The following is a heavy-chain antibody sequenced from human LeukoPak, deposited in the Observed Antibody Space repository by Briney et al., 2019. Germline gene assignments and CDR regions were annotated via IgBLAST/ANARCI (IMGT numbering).Heavy chain of an antibody. CDR3: AVAVAVPYYFDY. CDR1: GGSISSYY. D-gene: IGHD6-19*01. Sequence: SETLSLTCTVSGGSISSYYWSWIRQPPGKGLEWIGFIYYSGSTNYNPSLKSRVTISVDTSKNQFSLKLSSVTAADTAVYYCAVAVAVPYYFDYWGQGTLVTVSS. V-gene: IGHV4-59*01. J-gene: IGHJ4*02. CDR2: IYYSGST.